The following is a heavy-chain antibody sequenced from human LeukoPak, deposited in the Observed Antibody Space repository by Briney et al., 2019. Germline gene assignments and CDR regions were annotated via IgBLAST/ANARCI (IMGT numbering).Heavy chain of an antibody. D-gene: IGHD4-23*01. CDR2: ISNNGGST. CDR3: ARVDYGGNSALGAFDI. V-gene: IGHV3-64*01. J-gene: IGHJ3*02. CDR1: GFTFSSYD. Sequence: GGSLRLSCAASGFTFSSYDMHWVRQAPGKGLEYVSAISNNGGSTYYANSVKGRFTISRDNSKNTLYLQMGSLRAGDMAMYYCARVDYGGNSALGAFDIWGQGTMVTVSS.